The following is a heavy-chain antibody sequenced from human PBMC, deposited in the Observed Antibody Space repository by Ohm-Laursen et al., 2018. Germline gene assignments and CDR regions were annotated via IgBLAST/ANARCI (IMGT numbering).Heavy chain of an antibody. CDR2: ISGSGGST. CDR3: AKDTGLIDYFDY. CDR1: GFTFSSYA. V-gene: IGHV3-23*01. D-gene: IGHD1-1*01. J-gene: IGHJ4*02. Sequence: SLRLSCAASGFTFSSYAMSWVRQAPGKGLEWVSAISGSGGSTYYADSVKGRFTISRDNSKNTLYLQMNSLRTEDTAVYYCAKDTGLIDYFDYWGQGTLVTVSS.